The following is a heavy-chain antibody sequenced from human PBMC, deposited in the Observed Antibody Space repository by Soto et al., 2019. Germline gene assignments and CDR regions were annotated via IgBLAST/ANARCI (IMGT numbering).Heavy chain of an antibody. CDR2: INHSGST. Sequence: QVQLQQWGAGLLKPSETLSLTCAVYGGSFSGYYWSWIRQPPGKGLEWIGEINHSGSTNYNPSLKSRATISVDTSKNQFSLKLSSVTAADTAVYYCAREGHGSGSYWGQGTLVTVSS. J-gene: IGHJ4*02. CDR1: GGSFSGYY. D-gene: IGHD3-10*01. V-gene: IGHV4-34*01. CDR3: AREGHGSGSY.